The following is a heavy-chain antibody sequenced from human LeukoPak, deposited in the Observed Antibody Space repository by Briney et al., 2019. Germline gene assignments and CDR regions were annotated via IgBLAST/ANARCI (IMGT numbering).Heavy chain of an antibody. CDR2: ISGSSSYI. CDR1: GFTFSSYA. J-gene: IGHJ4*02. Sequence: PGGSLRLSCAASGFTFSSYAMSWVRQAPGKGLEWVSSISGSSSYIYYADSVKGRFTISRDNAKNSLYLQMNSLRAEDTAVYYCARDGGQLGSLWGQGTLVTVSS. CDR3: ARDGGQLGSL. D-gene: IGHD3-16*01. V-gene: IGHV3-21*01.